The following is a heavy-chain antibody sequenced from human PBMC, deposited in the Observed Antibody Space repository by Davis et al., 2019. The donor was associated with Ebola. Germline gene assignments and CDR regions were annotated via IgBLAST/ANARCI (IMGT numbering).Heavy chain of an antibody. J-gene: IGHJ5*02. CDR3: ARGASVLVVVAARRWWFDP. D-gene: IGHD2-15*01. V-gene: IGHV4-34*01. Sequence: ESLKISCAASGFTFSSYGMHWIRQPPGKGLEWIGEINHSGSTNYNPSLKSRDTISVDTSKNQFSLKLSSVTAADTAVYYCARGASVLVVVAARRWWFDPWGQGTLVTVSS. CDR1: GFTFSSYG. CDR2: INHSGST.